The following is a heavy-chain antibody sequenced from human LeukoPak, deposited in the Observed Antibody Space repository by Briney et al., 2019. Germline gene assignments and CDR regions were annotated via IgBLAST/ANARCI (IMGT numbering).Heavy chain of an antibody. D-gene: IGHD5/OR15-5a*01. J-gene: IGHJ4*02. V-gene: IGHV3-74*01. CDR2: INSDGSRT. Sequence: AGGSLRLSCAASGFTSSNYWMHWVRQAPGKRLVWVSRINSDGSRTNYADSVKGRFTISRDNAKNTLYLQMNSLRAEDTAVYYCGSSVSAPYWGQGTLVTVSS. CDR3: GSSVSAPY. CDR1: GFTSSNYW.